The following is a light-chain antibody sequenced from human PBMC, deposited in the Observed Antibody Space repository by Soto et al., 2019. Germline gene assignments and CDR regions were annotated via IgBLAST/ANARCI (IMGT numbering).Light chain of an antibody. V-gene: IGKV1-9*01. Sequence: DIQLTQSPSFLSASVGDRVTITCRASQGISSYLAWYQQKPGKAPKLLIYAASTLQSGVPSRFSGSESGTEFTLTISSLQPEDLATDYCRQLNTYPFTCGGGTKVAIK. CDR2: AAS. CDR1: QGISSY. CDR3: RQLNTYPFT. J-gene: IGKJ4*01.